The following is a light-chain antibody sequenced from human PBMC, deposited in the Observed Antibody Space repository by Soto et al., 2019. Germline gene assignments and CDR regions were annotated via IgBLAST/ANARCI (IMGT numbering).Light chain of an antibody. CDR3: SSYTDSSNYV. J-gene: IGLJ1*01. V-gene: IGLV2-14*01. CDR2: QVT. CDR1: GSDLAIYSY. Sequence: ALTQPASVSGSPGQSITISCTGTGSDLAIYSYVSWYQQQPGKAPKLMIYQVTNRPSGVSNRFSGSRSGNTASLTISGLQAEDEADYYCSSYTDSSNYVFGTGTKVTVL.